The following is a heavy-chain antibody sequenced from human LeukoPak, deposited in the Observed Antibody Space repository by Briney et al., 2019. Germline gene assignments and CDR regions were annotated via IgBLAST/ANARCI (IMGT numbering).Heavy chain of an antibody. J-gene: IGHJ4*02. V-gene: IGHV1-69*06. Sequence: SVKVSCKASGGTFSRYAITWVRQALGQGLEWMGGIIPMFGTTNYAQNFLGRVTVTADKSTSTAYMELSSLRSEDTAVYYCARVRDYYDSSGYFDYWGQGTLVTVSS. CDR1: GGTFSRYA. CDR3: ARVRDYYDSSGYFDY. CDR2: IIPMFGTT. D-gene: IGHD3-22*01.